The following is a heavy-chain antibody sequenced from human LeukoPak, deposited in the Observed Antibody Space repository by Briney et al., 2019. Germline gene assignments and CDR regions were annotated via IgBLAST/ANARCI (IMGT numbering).Heavy chain of an antibody. J-gene: IGHJ4*02. V-gene: IGHV1-69*05. CDR2: IIPIFGTA. D-gene: IGHD5-24*01. CDR3: ARDGRWLQSYYFDY. CDR1: GGTFSSYA. Sequence: SVKVSCKASGGTFSSYAISWVRQAPGQGREWMGGIIPIFGTANYAQKFQGRVKITTDESTSTAYMELSSLRSEDTAVYYCARDGRWLQSYYFDYWGQGTLVTVSS.